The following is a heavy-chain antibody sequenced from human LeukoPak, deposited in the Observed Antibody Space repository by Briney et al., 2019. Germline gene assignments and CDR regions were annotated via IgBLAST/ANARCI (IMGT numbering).Heavy chain of an antibody. D-gene: IGHD6-13*01. Sequence: SETLSLTCTVSGGSISSSSYYWGWIRQPPGKGLEWIGSIYYSGSTYYNPSLKSRVTISVDTSKNQFSLKLSSVTAADTAVYYCATTQTLEPHSWYEDYYYYGMDVWGQGTTVTVSS. J-gene: IGHJ6*02. V-gene: IGHV4-39*07. CDR1: GGSISSSSYY. CDR3: ATTQTLEPHSWYEDYYYYGMDV. CDR2: IYYSGST.